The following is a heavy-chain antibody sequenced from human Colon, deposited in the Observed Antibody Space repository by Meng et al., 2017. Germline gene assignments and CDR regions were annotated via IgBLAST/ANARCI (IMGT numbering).Heavy chain of an antibody. J-gene: IGHJ4*02. CDR1: GFTFNNHG. Sequence: GESLKISCAASGFTFNNHGMHWVRQAPGKGLEWVALIWYDGSKQYYADSVKGRFTISRDNSKNMLYLQMTSLRVEDTAVYFCARSRDGYNHGHYWVQGVLVTVSS. V-gene: IGHV3-33*01. CDR2: IWYDGSKQ. D-gene: IGHD5-24*01. CDR3: ARSRDGYNHGHY.